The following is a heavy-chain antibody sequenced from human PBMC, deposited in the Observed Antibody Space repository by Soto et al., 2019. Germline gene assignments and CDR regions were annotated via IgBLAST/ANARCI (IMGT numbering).Heavy chain of an antibody. CDR3: ARGISVTATTPYFDF. CDR1: GGSISSGGYY. V-gene: IGHV4-30-2*01. J-gene: IGHJ4*02. D-gene: IGHD2-21*02. Sequence: PSETLSLTCTVSGGSISSGGYYWSWIRQHPGKGLEWIAYISHTGTTDYNPSLQSRVTASVDRPKNQFSLKLSSVTAADTAVYFCARGISVTATTPYFDFWGQGAQVTVSS. CDR2: ISHTGTT.